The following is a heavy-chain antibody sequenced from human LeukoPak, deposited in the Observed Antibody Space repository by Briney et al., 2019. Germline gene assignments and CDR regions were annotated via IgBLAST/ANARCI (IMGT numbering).Heavy chain of an antibody. CDR3: AKDIEAWGVIIIDY. V-gene: IGHV3-43*02. CDR1: GFTFDDYA. Sequence: PGGPLRLSCAASGFTFDDYAIHWVSQAPGKGLEWVSLISGDGGITYYADSVKGRFTISRDNSKNSLYLQMNSLRTEDTALYYCAKDIEAWGVIIIDYWGQGTLVTVSS. CDR2: ISGDGGIT. D-gene: IGHD3-10*01. J-gene: IGHJ4*02.